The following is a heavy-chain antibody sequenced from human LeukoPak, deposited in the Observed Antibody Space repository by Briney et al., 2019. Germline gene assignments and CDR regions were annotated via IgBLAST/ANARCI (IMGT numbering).Heavy chain of an antibody. J-gene: IGHJ3*02. Sequence: GGSLRLSCAASGFTFSSYSMNWVRQAPGKGLEWVSYISSSGSTIYYADSVKGRFTIPRDNAKNSLYLQMNSLRAEDTAVYYCARDGPSRVVPAARGDAFDIWGQGTMVTVSS. CDR1: GFTFSSYS. D-gene: IGHD2-2*01. V-gene: IGHV3-48*04. CDR2: ISSSGSTI. CDR3: ARDGPSRVVPAARGDAFDI.